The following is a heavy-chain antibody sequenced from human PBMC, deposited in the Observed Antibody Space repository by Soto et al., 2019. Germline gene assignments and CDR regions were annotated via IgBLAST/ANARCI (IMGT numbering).Heavy chain of an antibody. J-gene: IGHJ6*02. Sequence: GGSLRLSCAASGLSFSSYAMSWVRQAPGKWLEWVGAIIGSGGSTYYADSVKGRFTSARDNTKNTLYLQMNSLRAEDTAVYYGAKVSRGEQQLVTAHYYYYGMDVWGQGTTVTVSS. CDR1: GLSFSSYA. CDR3: AKVSRGEQQLVTAHYYYYGMDV. V-gene: IGHV3-23*01. CDR2: IIGSGGST. D-gene: IGHD6-13*01.